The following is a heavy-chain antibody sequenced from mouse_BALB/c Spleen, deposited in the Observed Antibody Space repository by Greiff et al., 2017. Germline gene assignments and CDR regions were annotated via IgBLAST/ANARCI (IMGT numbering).Heavy chain of an antibody. CDR2: IDPANGNT. J-gene: IGHJ2*01. D-gene: IGHD2-4*01. CDR1: GFNIKDTY. Sequence: EVQLQQSGAELVKPGASVKLSCTASGFNIKDTYMHWVKQRPEQGLEWIGRIDPANGNTKYDPKFQGKATITADTSSNTAYLQLSSLTSEDTAVYYCARNYDEGNFDYWGQGTTLTVSS. V-gene: IGHV14-3*02. CDR3: ARNYDEGNFDY.